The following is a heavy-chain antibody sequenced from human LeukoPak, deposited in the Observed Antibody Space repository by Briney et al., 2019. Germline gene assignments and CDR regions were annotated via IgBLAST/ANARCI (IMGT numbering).Heavy chain of an antibody. D-gene: IGHD4/OR15-4a*01. CDR2: LNFRGSL. J-gene: IGHJ4*02. V-gene: IGHV4-39*01. CDR1: GGSITSGDYY. CDR3: ATRTYRAHFDH. Sequence: TSETLSLTCTVSGGSITSGDYYWNWVCQPPGKGLEWIGNLNFRGSLFYHPSLKSRVTMSADPSQNQFSLRLMSVTAADTAVYYCATRTYRAHFDHWGQGTLVTVSS.